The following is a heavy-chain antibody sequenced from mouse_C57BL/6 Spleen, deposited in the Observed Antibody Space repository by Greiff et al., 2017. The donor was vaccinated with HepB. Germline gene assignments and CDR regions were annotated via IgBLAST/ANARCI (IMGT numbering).Heavy chain of an antibody. CDR3: ARWRDGSSYYAMDY. V-gene: IGHV7-3*01. J-gene: IGHJ4*01. CDR1: GFTFTDYY. Sequence: EVKVVESGGGLVQPGGSLSLSCAASGFTFTDYYMSWVRQPPGKALEWLGFIRNKANGYTTEYSASVKGRFTISRDNSQSILYRQMNALRAEDSATYYGARWRDGSSYYAMDYWGQGTSVTVSS. D-gene: IGHD1-1*01. CDR2: IRNKANGYTT.